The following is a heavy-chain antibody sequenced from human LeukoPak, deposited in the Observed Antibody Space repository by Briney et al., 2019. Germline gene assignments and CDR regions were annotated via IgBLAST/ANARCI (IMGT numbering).Heavy chain of an antibody. CDR3: ARRAGAYSHPCDY. CDR2: IYSDNT. D-gene: IGHD4/OR15-4a*01. J-gene: IGHJ4*02. V-gene: IGHV3-53*01. Sequence: PGGSLRLSCAASGFTFSSNAMTWVRQAPGKGLEWVSFIYSDNTHYSDSVKGRFTISRDNSKNTLYLQINSLRAEDTAVYYCARRAGAYSHPCDYWGQGTLVTVSS. CDR1: GFTFSSNA.